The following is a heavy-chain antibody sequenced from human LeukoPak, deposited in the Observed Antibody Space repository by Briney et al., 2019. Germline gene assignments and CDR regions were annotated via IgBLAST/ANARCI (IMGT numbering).Heavy chain of an antibody. D-gene: IGHD2-2*01. CDR3: ARQIVVVPAAIKRFDP. Sequence: SETLSLTCAVYGGSFSGYYWSWIRQPPGKGLEWIGEINHSGSTNYNPSLKSRVTISVDTSKNQFSLKLSSVTAADTAVYYCARQIVVVPAAIKRFDPWGQGTLVTVSS. CDR1: GGSFSGYY. V-gene: IGHV4-34*01. J-gene: IGHJ5*02. CDR2: INHSGST.